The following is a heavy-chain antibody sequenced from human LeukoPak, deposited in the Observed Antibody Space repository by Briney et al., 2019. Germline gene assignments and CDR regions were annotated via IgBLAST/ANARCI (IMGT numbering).Heavy chain of an antibody. CDR3: ARSDSSGYPYNWFDP. J-gene: IGHJ5*02. D-gene: IGHD3-22*01. V-gene: IGHV1-69*05. CDR2: IIPIFGTA. CDR1: GGTFSSYA. Sequence: SVKVSCKASGGTFSSYAISWVRQAPGQGLERMGGIIPIFGTANYAQKFQGRVTITTDESTSTAYMELSSLRSEDTAVYYCARSDSSGYPYNWFDPWGQGTLVTVSS.